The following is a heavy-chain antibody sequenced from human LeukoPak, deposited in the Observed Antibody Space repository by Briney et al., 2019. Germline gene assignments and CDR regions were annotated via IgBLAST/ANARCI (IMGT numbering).Heavy chain of an antibody. V-gene: IGHV4-59*01. CDR2: IYYSGST. CDR3: ARATPPLRAAFDI. Sequence: SETLSLTCTVSGGSISSYYWSWIRQPPGKGLEWIGYIYYSGSTNYNPSLKSRVTISVDTSKNQFSLKLSSVTAADTVVYYCARATPPLRAAFDIWGQGTMVTVSS. J-gene: IGHJ3*02. CDR1: GGSISSYY.